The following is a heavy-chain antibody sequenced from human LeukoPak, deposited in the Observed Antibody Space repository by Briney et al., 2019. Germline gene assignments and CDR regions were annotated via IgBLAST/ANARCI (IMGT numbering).Heavy chain of an antibody. V-gene: IGHV3-9*01. Sequence: GRTLRLSCAASGFTFDNYAMHWVRQAPGKGLEWVSGLAWNSDNTVFADSVKGRFTISRDNAENSLYLQMNSLTPEDTAFYFCSKDMNSYGSGSSYNPWGPFDSWGQGTLVTVSS. D-gene: IGHD3-10*01. CDR2: LAWNSDNT. J-gene: IGHJ4*02. CDR1: GFTFDNYA. CDR3: SKDMNSYGSGSSYNPWGPFDS.